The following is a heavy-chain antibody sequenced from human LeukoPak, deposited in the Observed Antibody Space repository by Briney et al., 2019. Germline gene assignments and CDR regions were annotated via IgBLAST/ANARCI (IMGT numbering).Heavy chain of an antibody. CDR1: GYTFTSYD. D-gene: IGHD5/OR15-5a*01. CDR3: ARLDLRPTDAFDI. CDR2: MNPNSGNT. V-gene: IGHV1-8*03. J-gene: IGHJ3*02. Sequence: ASVKVSCKASGYTFTSYDINWVRQATGQGLEWMGWMNPNSGNTGYAQKFQGRVTITRNTSISTAYMELSSLRAEDTAVYYCARLDLRPTDAFDIWGQGTMVTVSS.